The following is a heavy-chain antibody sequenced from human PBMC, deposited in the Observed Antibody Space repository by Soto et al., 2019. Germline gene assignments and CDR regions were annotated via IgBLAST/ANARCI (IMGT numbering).Heavy chain of an antibody. CDR1: GYTFASYA. Sequence: GASVKVSCKASGYTFASYAISWMRQAPGQGLEWMGWISAYNGNTNYAQKLQGRVTMTTDTSTSTAYMELRSLRSDDTAVYYCARGRFRYALNPEGAFDIWGQGTMVTVSS. V-gene: IGHV1-18*01. J-gene: IGHJ3*02. D-gene: IGHD3-3*01. CDR3: ARGRFRYALNPEGAFDI. CDR2: ISAYNGNT.